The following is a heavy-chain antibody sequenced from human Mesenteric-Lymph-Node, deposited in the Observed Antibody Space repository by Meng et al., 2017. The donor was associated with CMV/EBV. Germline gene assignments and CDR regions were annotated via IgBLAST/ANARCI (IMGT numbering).Heavy chain of an antibody. Sequence: SGPTLVKPTQTLTLTCTFSGFSLTTSGVGVGWIRQPPGKALEWLALIYWNDDKRYSPSLKSRLTITKDTSKNQVVLTMTNMDPVDTATYYCAHRGYSSSVSNWFDPWGQGTLVTVSS. CDR3: AHRGYSSSVSNWFDP. D-gene: IGHD6-13*01. CDR1: GFSLTTSGVG. J-gene: IGHJ5*02. CDR2: IYWNDDK. V-gene: IGHV2-5*01.